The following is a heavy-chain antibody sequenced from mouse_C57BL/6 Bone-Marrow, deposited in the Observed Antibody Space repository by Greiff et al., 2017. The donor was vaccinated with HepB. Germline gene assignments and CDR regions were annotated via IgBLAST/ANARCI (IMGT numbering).Heavy chain of an antibody. Sequence: QVQLQQSGAELVRPGSSVKLSCKASGYTFTSSWMPWVKQRPIQGLEWIGNIDPSDSETHYNQKFKDKATLTVDKSSSTAYMQLSSLTSEASAVYYCARRVGDYYGNDGFAYWGRGTVVTVSA. CDR3: ARRVGDYYGNDGFAY. V-gene: IGHV1-52*01. CDR1: GYTFTSSW. D-gene: IGHD2-2*01. J-gene: IGHJ3*01. CDR2: IDPSDSET.